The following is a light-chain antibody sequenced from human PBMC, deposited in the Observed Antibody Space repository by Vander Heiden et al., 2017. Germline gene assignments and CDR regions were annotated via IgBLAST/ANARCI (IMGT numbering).Light chain of an antibody. Sequence: EIVLTQSPGTLSLSPGERAALSCRASHSIIGTYLGWYQQKPGQAPRLLIYDSSSRATGIPDRFSGSVSGTDFTLTISRLEPEDFAVYYCQQYGSTAYTFGQGTKLEIK. CDR1: HSIIGTY. V-gene: IGKV3-20*01. J-gene: IGKJ2*01. CDR2: DSS. CDR3: QQYGSTAYT.